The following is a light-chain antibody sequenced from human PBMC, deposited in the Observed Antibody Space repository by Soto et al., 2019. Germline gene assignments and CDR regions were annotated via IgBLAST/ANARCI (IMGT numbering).Light chain of an antibody. CDR2: GAS. J-gene: IGKJ2*01. CDR3: QQYGASPIYT. CDR1: QSVSSTY. V-gene: IGKV3-20*01. Sequence: EIVLTQSPGTLSLSPGERATLSCRASQSVSSTYLAWYQQKPGQAPRLLIYGASSRATGTPDRFSGSGSRTDFTLTINRLEPEDFAVYYCQQYGASPIYTFGQGTKLQIK.